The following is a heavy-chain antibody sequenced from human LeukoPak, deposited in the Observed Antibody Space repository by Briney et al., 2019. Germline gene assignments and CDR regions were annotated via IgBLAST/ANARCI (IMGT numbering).Heavy chain of an antibody. Sequence: GRSLRLSCAASGFTFSSYGMHWVRQAPGKGLEWVSAISGSGGSTYYADSVKGRFTISRDNSKNTLYLQMNSLRAEDTAVYYCAKDPQYSSGWYVSLDYWGQGTLVTVSS. CDR1: GFTFSSYG. J-gene: IGHJ4*02. V-gene: IGHV3-23*01. D-gene: IGHD6-19*01. CDR3: AKDPQYSSGWYVSLDY. CDR2: ISGSGGST.